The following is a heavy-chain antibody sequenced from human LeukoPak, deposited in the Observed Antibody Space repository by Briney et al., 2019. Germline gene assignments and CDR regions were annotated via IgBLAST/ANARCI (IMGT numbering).Heavy chain of an antibody. CDR1: GYTFTTYE. CDR2: MNPNSGNT. CDR3: ARGASRSFDY. Sequence: GASVKVSCKASGYTFTTYEIHWVRQATGQGLEWMGWMNPNSGNTGYVRNFQGRVTITRTTSINTAYMELSSLRSEDTAVYYCARGASRSFDYWGQGTLVTVSS. V-gene: IGHV1-8*03. J-gene: IGHJ4*02.